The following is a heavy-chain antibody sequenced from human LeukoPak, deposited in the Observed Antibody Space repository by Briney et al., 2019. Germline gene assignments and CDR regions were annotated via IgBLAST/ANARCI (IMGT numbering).Heavy chain of an antibody. J-gene: IGHJ4*02. D-gene: IGHD5-24*01. CDR1: GFTVSSNY. CDR3: AKDWGRDGYKNSIDY. V-gene: IGHV3-9*01. Sequence: PGGSLRLSCAASGFTVSSNYMSWVRQAPGKGLEWVSGISWNSGSIGYADSVKGRFTISRDNAKNSLYLQMNSLRAEDTALYYCAKDWGRDGYKNSIDYWGQGTLVTVSS. CDR2: ISWNSGSI.